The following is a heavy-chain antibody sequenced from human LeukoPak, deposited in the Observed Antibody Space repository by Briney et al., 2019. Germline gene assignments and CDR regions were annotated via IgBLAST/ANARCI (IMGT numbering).Heavy chain of an antibody. CDR2: ISWNGGNT. CDR1: GFTFDDFA. D-gene: IGHD2-15*01. V-gene: IGHV3-20*04. Sequence: GGSLRLSCEASGFTFDDFAMSWARQPPGKGLEWVSAISWNGGNTFYADSVKGRFTISRDNAKNSLYLQMSSLTAEDTALYYCARDARYCSGGSCLYYMDVWGEGTTVTVSS. CDR3: ARDARYCSGGSCLYYMDV. J-gene: IGHJ6*03.